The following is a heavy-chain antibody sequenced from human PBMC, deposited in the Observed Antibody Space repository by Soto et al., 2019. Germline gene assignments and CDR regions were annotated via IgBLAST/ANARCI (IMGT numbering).Heavy chain of an antibody. V-gene: IGHV4-61*01. J-gene: IGHJ5*02. Sequence: SETLSLTCTVSGGSLSGGSYYWNWIRQPPGKQMEWIGYIYDGGATKYNPSLKSGVTISQDTSTNQFSLKMNSVTPSDTAVYCCGRGWGPYWFEPWGQGILVTVSS. D-gene: IGHD3-16*01. CDR2: IYDGGAT. CDR1: GGSLSGGSYY. CDR3: GRGWGPYWFEP.